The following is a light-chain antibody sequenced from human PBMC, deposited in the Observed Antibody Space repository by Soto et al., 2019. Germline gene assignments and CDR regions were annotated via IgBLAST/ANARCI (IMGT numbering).Light chain of an antibody. CDR3: QQYNYWPRT. CDR1: ESVDSN. V-gene: IGKV3-15*01. J-gene: IGKJ1*01. Sequence: EIVMTQSPATLSGSPVERATLSCRASESVDSNLAWYQQKPGQAPSLLMYGASTRATGVPTRFSGSGSGTQFTLTISSLQSDYFALYYCQQYNYWPRTVGQGTKVDIK. CDR2: GAS.